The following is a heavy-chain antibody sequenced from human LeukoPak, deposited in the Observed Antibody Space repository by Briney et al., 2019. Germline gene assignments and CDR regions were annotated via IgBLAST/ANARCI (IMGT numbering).Heavy chain of an antibody. CDR1: GFSFSDYW. J-gene: IGHJ4*02. CDR2: IKRDGSEK. Sequence: PGGSLRLSCAASGFSFSDYWMTWVRQAPGKGLEWVANIKRDGSEKHCVDSLKGRFTISRDNSKNTLYLQMGSLRAEDMAVYYCARDGGSSGWGNFDYWGQGTLVTVSS. D-gene: IGHD6-19*01. CDR3: ARDGGSSGWGNFDY. V-gene: IGHV3-7*01.